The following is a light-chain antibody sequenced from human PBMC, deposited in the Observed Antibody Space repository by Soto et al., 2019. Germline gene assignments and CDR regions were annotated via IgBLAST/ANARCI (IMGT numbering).Light chain of an antibody. CDR3: QQYDNLPPT. CDR1: QDISNY. J-gene: IGKJ5*01. Sequence: DIQMTQSPSSLSASVGDRVTITCQASQDISNYLNWYQQKPGKAPKLLIYDASNLETGVPSRFSGSGSGTDFTFTISSLQPEDIATYDCQQYDNLPPTCGQGTRLEIK. CDR2: DAS. V-gene: IGKV1-33*01.